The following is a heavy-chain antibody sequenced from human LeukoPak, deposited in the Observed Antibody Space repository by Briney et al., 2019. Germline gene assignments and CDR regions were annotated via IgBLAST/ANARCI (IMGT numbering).Heavy chain of an antibody. D-gene: IGHD4-23*01. CDR1: GFSFNSYA. V-gene: IGHV3-21*01. Sequence: PGGSLRLSCTASGFSFNSYAMNWVRQAPGKGLEWVSSISSSSSYIYYADSVKGRFTISRDNAKNSLYLQMNSLRAEDTAVYYCARVWDYGGNFGQAFDIWGQGTMVTVSS. J-gene: IGHJ3*02. CDR2: ISSSSSYI. CDR3: ARVWDYGGNFGQAFDI.